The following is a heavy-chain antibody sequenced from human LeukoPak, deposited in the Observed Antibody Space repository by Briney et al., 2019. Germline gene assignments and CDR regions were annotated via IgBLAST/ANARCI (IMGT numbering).Heavy chain of an antibody. CDR2: IVSGGGST. CDR3: AKDRGVAVAGRLDV. V-gene: IGHV3-23*01. D-gene: IGHD6-19*01. J-gene: IGHJ6*02. Sequence: PGGSLRLSCAASGFTFSNYAMGWVRQAPGKGLEWVSGIVSGGGSTYYADSVKGRFTISRDNSKNTLCLQVNSLRDEDTAVYYCAKDRGVAVAGRLDVWGQGTTVTVSS. CDR1: GFTFSNYA.